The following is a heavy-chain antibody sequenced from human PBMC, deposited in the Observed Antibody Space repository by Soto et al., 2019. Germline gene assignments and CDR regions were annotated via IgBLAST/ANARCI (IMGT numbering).Heavy chain of an antibody. CDR3: AAYCGGDCYFI. J-gene: IGHJ4*02. CDR2: IVVGSGNT. D-gene: IGHD2-21*01. V-gene: IGHV1-58*02. Sequence: SVKLSCKASGFTFTRSAMQWVRQARGQRLEWIGWIVVGSGNTNYAQKFQERVTITRDMSTSTAYMELSSLRSEDTAVFYCAAYCGGDCYFIWGQGPLGTVS. CDR1: GFTFTRSA.